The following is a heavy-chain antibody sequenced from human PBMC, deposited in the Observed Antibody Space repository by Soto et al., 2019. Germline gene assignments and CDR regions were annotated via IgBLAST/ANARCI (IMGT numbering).Heavy chain of an antibody. V-gene: IGHV3-48*03. Sequence: GGSLRLSCAASGFTFSSYEMNWVRQAPGKGLEWVSYISSSGSTIYYADSVKGRFTISRDNAKNSLYLQMNSLRAEDTAVYYCARGRVVYALSPNWYFDLWGRGTLVTVSS. D-gene: IGHD2-8*02. CDR3: ARGRVVYALSPNWYFDL. CDR1: GFTFSSYE. J-gene: IGHJ2*01. CDR2: ISSSGSTI.